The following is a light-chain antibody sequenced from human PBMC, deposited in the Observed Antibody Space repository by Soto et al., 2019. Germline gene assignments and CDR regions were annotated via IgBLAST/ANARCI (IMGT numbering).Light chain of an antibody. Sequence: QSALTQPSSASGSPGQSVTISCTGTSSDVGGYNFVSWYQQHPGKAPKLMIYEVSKRPSGGPDRFAGSKSDNTASLTVSGLQAEDEADYYCSSDACSNNSYVFGTGTKVTVL. CDR3: SSDACSNNSYV. V-gene: IGLV2-8*01. J-gene: IGLJ1*01. CDR1: SSDVGGYNF. CDR2: EVS.